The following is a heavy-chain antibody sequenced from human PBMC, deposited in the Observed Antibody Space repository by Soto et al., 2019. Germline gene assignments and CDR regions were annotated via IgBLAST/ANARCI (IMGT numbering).Heavy chain of an antibody. D-gene: IGHD2-15*01. V-gene: IGHV4-34*01. Sequence: PSETLSLTXAVYGGSFSGYYWSWIRQPPGKGLEWIGEINHSGSTNYNPSLKSRVTISVDTSKNQFSLKLSSVTAGDTAVYYCARGVVVAATWFDPWGQGTLVTVSS. CDR1: GGSFSGYY. J-gene: IGHJ5*02. CDR3: ARGVVVAATWFDP. CDR2: INHSGST.